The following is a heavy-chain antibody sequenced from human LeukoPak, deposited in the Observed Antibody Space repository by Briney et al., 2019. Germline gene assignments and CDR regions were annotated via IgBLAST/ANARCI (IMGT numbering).Heavy chain of an antibody. J-gene: IGHJ4*02. CDR2: ISGSGGST. D-gene: IGHD2-15*01. CDR3: AKGGTFPIFDY. CDR1: GFTFSSYA. V-gene: IGHV3-23*01. Sequence: GGSLRLSCVASGFTFSSYAMTWVRQAPGKGLEWVSAISGSGGSTYYADSVKGRFTISRDNSKNTLYVQMNSLRAEDTAVYYCAKGGTFPIFDYWGQGTLVTVSS.